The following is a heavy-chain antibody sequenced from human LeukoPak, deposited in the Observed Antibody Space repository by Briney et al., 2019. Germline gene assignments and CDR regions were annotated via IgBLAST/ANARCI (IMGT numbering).Heavy chain of an antibody. Sequence: GGSLRLSCAASGFTVSSNYMSWVRQAPGKGLEWVALISNDGSKKYYADSVKGRFTISRDNSKNTLDLQMNSLRAEDTAVYYCAKDGYCSSTSCYPNHFDSWGQGTLVTVSS. CDR1: GFTVSSNY. J-gene: IGHJ4*02. V-gene: IGHV3-30*18. CDR3: AKDGYCSSTSCYPNHFDS. CDR2: ISNDGSKK. D-gene: IGHD2-2*03.